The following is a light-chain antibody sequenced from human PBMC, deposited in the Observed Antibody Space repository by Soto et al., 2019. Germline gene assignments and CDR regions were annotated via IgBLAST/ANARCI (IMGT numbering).Light chain of an antibody. J-gene: IGKJ5*01. V-gene: IGKV3-20*01. CDR3: HQFGSLPIT. CDR1: QSVSSSY. Sequence: IGLTQSPGTLSLSPGERATLSCRASQSVSSSYLAWYQQKPGQAPRLLISATSRRLTGIPDRFTGSGSGTDFTLTISRLEPADFAVYYCHQFGSLPITFGQGTRLEIK. CDR2: ATS.